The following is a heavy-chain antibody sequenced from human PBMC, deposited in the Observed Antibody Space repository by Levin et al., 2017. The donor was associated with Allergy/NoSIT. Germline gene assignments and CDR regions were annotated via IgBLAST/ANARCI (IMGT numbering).Heavy chain of an antibody. CDR2: ISPYNGDT. D-gene: IGHD5-18*01. Sequence: ASVKVSCKASGFSLSNFGLTWVRQAPGQGLEWMGWISPYNGDTKYAQKLQGRVTMTADTSTNTAHMERRSLGFDDTAVNYCAREMADTAADTFDLWGQGTMVSVSS. CDR3: AREMADTAADTFDL. V-gene: IGHV1-18*01. J-gene: IGHJ3*01. CDR1: GFSLSNFG.